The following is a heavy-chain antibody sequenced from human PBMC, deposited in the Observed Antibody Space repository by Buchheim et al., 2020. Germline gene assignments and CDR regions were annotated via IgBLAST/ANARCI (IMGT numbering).Heavy chain of an antibody. J-gene: IGHJ6*03. CDR3: AKVGETGPYYYYYMDV. CDR2: ISYDGSNK. D-gene: IGHD1-1*01. CDR1: GFTFSSYG. Sequence: QAQLVESGGGVVQPGRSLRLSCAASGFTFSSYGMHWVRQAPGKGLEWVAVISYDGSNKYYADSVKGRFTISRDNSKNTLYLQMNSLRAEDTAVYYCAKVGETGPYYYYYMDVWGKGTT. V-gene: IGHV3-30*18.